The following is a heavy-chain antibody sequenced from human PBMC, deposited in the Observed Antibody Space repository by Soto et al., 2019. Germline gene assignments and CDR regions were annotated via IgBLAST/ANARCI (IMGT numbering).Heavy chain of an antibody. Sequence: QIQLVQSGGEVKKPGASVKVSCKASGYTFRSYGISWVRQAPGQGVEGGGWISAYNGDTLFAPKFQERITLTTETSTDTAYMELRSLRLDDTAVYYCAREWSRYYDNSGLIWFYWGQGSLVTVSS. V-gene: IGHV1-18*04. CDR1: GYTFRSYG. CDR2: ISAYNGDT. D-gene: IGHD3-22*01. CDR3: AREWSRYYDNSGLIWFY. J-gene: IGHJ4*02.